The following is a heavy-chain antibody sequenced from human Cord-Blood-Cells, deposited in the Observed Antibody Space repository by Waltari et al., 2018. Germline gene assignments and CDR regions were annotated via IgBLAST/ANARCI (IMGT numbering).Heavy chain of an antibody. Sequence: QVQLQQWGAGLLKPSETLSLTCAVYGGSFSGYYWSWIRQPPGKGLEWIGEINHRGSTNDNPSLKSLVTISVDTSKNQFSLKLSSVTAADTAVYYCARGCYDFWSGYYTWYFDLWGRGTLVTVSS. V-gene: IGHV4-34*01. CDR1: GGSFSGYY. J-gene: IGHJ2*01. CDR3: ARGCYDFWSGYYTWYFDL. CDR2: INHRGST. D-gene: IGHD3-3*01.